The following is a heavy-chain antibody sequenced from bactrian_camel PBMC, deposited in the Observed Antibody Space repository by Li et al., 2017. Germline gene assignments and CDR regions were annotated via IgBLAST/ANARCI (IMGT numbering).Heavy chain of an antibody. CDR2: IDSDGST. V-gene: IGHV3S53*01. CDR3: AADYAPIGCRVGRTPQPDDYNI. Sequence: HVQLVESGGGSVEAGGPLRLSCVASESTYRSGCMGWYREAPGQAREGIASIDSDGSTTYIDSVKDRFTISQDNAKNTVFLQMNALKPEDTAMYYCAADYAPIGCRVGRTPQPDDYNIWGQGTQVTVS. D-gene: IGHD5*01. J-gene: IGHJ4*01. CDR1: ESTYRSGC.